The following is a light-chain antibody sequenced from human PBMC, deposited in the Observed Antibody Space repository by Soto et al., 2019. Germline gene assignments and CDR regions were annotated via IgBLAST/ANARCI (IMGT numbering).Light chain of an antibody. J-gene: IGKJ4*01. Sequence: EIMLTQSPATLSVSPGERATLSCLASQSVNSNLAWYQQKPGQAPRLLIYGASTRATGMPARFRGSGSGTEFTLTISSLQSEDFAVYYCQQYNNWPPLTFGGGTKVDI. CDR2: GAS. V-gene: IGKV3-15*01. CDR1: QSVNSN. CDR3: QQYNNWPPLT.